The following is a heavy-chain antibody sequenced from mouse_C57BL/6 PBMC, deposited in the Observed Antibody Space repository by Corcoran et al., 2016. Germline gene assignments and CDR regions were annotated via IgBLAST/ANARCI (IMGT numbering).Heavy chain of an antibody. J-gene: IGHJ1*03. D-gene: IGHD2-4*01. CDR2: INNYSGVP. V-gene: IGHV9-3*01. CDR3: ARYYYDYDGYFDV. Sequence: QIQLVQSGPELKKPGETVKISCKASGYTFTTYGMSWVKQAPGKGLKWMGWINNYSGVPTYADEFKGRFAFTLETSASTAYLQINTLKNEDTATYFCARYYYDYDGYFDVWGTGTTVTVSS. CDR1: GYTFTTYG.